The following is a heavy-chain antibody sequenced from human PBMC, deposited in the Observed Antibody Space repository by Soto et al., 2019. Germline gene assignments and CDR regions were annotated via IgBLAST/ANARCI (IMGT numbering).Heavy chain of an antibody. CDR3: ATGYSGYSNWFDP. D-gene: IGHD5-12*01. CDR1: GGSISSSSYY. Sequence: PSETLSLTCTVSGGSISSSSYYWGWIRQPPGKGLEWIGSIYYSGSTYYNPSLKSRVTISVDTSKNQFSLKLSSVTAADTAVYYCATGYSGYSNWFDPWGQGTLVTVSS. CDR2: IYYSGST. J-gene: IGHJ5*02. V-gene: IGHV4-39*01.